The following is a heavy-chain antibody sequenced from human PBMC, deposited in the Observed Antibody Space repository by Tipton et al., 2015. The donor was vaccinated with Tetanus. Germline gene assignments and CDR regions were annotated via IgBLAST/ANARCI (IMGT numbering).Heavy chain of an antibody. CDR1: GGSINTGDFL. Sequence: TLSLTCTVSGGSINTGDFLWTRIRQHPRTGLEWIGYISNRGNSYSNPSLKGRVSLSVDKSASQFSLRLTSVTSADSAVYYCAAESARGNNWFDPWGQEVLVNFSS. CDR2: ISNRGNS. J-gene: IGHJ5*02. V-gene: IGHV4-31*03. CDR3: AAESARGNNWFDP.